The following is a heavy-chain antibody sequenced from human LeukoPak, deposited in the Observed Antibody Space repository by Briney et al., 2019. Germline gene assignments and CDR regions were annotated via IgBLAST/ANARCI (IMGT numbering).Heavy chain of an antibody. CDR2: IKQDGSEK. CDR3: AREAFYYYYDSSGYSNFDY. CDR1: GFTFSSYW. Sequence: GGSLRLSCAASGFTFSSYWMSWVRQAPGKGLEWVANIKQDGSEKYYVDSVKGRFTISRDNAKNSLYLQMNSLRAEDTAVYYCAREAFYYYYDSSGYSNFDYWGQGTLVTVSS. D-gene: IGHD3-22*01. V-gene: IGHV3-7*01. J-gene: IGHJ4*02.